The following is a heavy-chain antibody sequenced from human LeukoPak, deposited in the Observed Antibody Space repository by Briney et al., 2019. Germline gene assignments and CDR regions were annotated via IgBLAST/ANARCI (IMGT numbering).Heavy chain of an antibody. CDR3: ARAVDIVATRTPAY. V-gene: IGHV3-74*01. CDR2: INSGGGST. D-gene: IGHD5-12*01. Sequence: PGGSLRLSCAASGFTFSSYWMHWVRQAPGKGLVWVSPINSGGGSTSYADSVKGRFTISRDNAKNTLYLQMNSLRAEDTAVYYCARAVDIVATRTPAYWGQGTLVTVSS. J-gene: IGHJ4*02. CDR1: GFTFSSYW.